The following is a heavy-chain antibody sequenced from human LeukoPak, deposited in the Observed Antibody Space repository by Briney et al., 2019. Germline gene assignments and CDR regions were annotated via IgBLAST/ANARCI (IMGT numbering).Heavy chain of an antibody. Sequence: KASETLSLTCTVSGGSISFCSFYWSWIRQPAGKRLEWIGQIYARGTSNYNPSLRSRVTISLDTSKNQFSLNLNSVTAADTAVYYCARASGWYGDYFDSWGQGTLVSVSS. CDR3: ARASGWYGDYFDS. V-gene: IGHV4-61*09. CDR2: IYARGTS. CDR1: GGSISFCSFY. J-gene: IGHJ4*02. D-gene: IGHD6-19*01.